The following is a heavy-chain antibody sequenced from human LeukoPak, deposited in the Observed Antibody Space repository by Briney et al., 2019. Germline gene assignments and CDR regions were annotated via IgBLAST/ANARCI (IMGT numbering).Heavy chain of an antibody. V-gene: IGHV4-39*01. Sequence: SETLSLTCTVSGGSISSSSYYWGWIRQPPGKGLEWIGSIYYSGSTYYNPSLKSRVTIPVDTSKNQFSLKLSSVTAADTAVYYCARFRADYGGNSGLSAYFDYWGQGTLVTVSS. D-gene: IGHD4-23*01. J-gene: IGHJ4*02. CDR1: GGSISSSSYY. CDR3: ARFRADYGGNSGLSAYFDY. CDR2: IYYSGST.